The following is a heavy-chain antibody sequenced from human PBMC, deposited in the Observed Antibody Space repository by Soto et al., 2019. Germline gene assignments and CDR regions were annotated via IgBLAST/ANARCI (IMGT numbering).Heavy chain of an antibody. V-gene: IGHV3-64*01. CDR3: ARVVVAATLYGDYYYYMDV. Sequence: EVQLVESGGGLVQPGGSVRLSCAASGFTFSSYGMHWVRQARGKGLEYVTASSSNGGSTYYGNSVKGRFTISRDNSKNTLYLQMGSLRAEDMAVYYCARVVVAATLYGDYYYYMDVWGKGTTVTVYS. J-gene: IGHJ6*03. CDR2: SSSNGGST. D-gene: IGHD2-15*01. CDR1: GFTFSSYG.